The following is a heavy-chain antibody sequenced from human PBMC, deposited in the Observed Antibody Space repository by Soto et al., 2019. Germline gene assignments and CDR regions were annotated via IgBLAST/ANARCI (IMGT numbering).Heavy chain of an antibody. V-gene: IGHV4-34*01. J-gene: IGHJ6*03. Sequence: PSETLCLTCAVYGGSFSGYYWSWIRQPPGKGLEWIGEINHSGSTNYNPSLKSRVTISVDTSKNQFSLKLSSVTAADTAVYYCAREGDCSSTSCYYYYYYMDVWGKGTTVTVSS. CDR2: INHSGST. D-gene: IGHD2-2*01. CDR1: GGSFSGYY. CDR3: AREGDCSSTSCYYYYYYMDV.